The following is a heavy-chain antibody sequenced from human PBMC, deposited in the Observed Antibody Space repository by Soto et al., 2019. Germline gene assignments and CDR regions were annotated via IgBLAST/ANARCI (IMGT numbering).Heavy chain of an antibody. V-gene: IGHV3-53*04. CDR2: IYSGGST. CDR3: ARLYGSGSRDNDY. CDR1: GFTVSSNY. Sequence: GSLRLSCAASGFTVSSNYMSWVRQAPGKGLEWVSVIYSGGSTYYADSVKGRFTISRHNSKNTLYLQMNSLRAEDTAVYYCARLYGSGSRDNDYWGQGTLVTVSS. J-gene: IGHJ4*02. D-gene: IGHD3-10*01.